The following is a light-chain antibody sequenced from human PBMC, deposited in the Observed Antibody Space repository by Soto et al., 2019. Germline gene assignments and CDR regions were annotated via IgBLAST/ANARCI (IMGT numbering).Light chain of an antibody. V-gene: IGKV1-27*01. J-gene: IGKJ1*01. CDR3: QRYNSAPQT. Sequence: IQMTHSPSSLSASVGDIVTITCRASQGISNYLAWYQQKPGEVPKLLIYGASTLQPGVPSRFSGSGSGTDFTLTISSLQPDDVATYYCQRYNSAPQTFGQGTKVEIK. CDR1: QGISNY. CDR2: GAS.